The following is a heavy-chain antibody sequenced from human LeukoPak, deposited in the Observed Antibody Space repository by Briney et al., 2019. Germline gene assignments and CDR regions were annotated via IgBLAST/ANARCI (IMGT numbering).Heavy chain of an antibody. CDR3: ARFSIAARRGTNYYYYYYYMDV. CDR2: INSDGSST. V-gene: IGHV3-74*01. D-gene: IGHD6-6*01. Sequence: GGSLRLSCAASGFTFGSYWMHWVRQAPGKGLVWVSRINSDGSSTSYADSVKGRFTISRDNAKNTLYLQMNSLRAEDTAVYYCARFSIAARRGTNYYYYYYYMDVWGKGTTVTVSS. J-gene: IGHJ6*03. CDR1: GFTFGSYW.